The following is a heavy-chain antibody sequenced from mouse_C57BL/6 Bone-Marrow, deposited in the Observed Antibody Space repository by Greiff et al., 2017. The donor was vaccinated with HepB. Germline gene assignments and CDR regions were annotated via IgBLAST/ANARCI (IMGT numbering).Heavy chain of an antibody. CDR3: ARLGLTTVVARGFAY. J-gene: IGHJ3*01. Sequence: QVQLQQPGAELVKPGASVKLSCKASGYTFTSYWMHWVKQRPGQGLEWIGMIHPNSGSTNYNEKFKSKATLTVDKSSSTAYMQLSSLTSEDSAVYYCARLGLTTVVARGFAYWGQGTLVTVSA. CDR2: IHPNSGST. CDR1: GYTFTSYW. V-gene: IGHV1-64*01. D-gene: IGHD1-1*01.